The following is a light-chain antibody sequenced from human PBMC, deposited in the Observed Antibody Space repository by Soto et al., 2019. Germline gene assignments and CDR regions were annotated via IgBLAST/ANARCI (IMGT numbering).Light chain of an antibody. CDR2: GAS. CDR1: QTVSDN. CDR3: QQYNIWPPLYT. Sequence: EIVLTQSPAILSASPGERATLSCRSSQTVSDNLAWYQQKPGQSPRLLIYGASTRATDIPVRFSGSGSGTEFTLTISSLQSEDFAVYYCQQYNIWPPLYTFGPGTKVDIK. J-gene: IGKJ2*01. V-gene: IGKV3-15*01.